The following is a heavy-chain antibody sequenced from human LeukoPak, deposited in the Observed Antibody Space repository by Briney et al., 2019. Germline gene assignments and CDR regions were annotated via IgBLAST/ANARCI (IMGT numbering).Heavy chain of an antibody. V-gene: IGHV3-30*18. CDR3: AKGDFRFDY. Sequence: GGSLRPSCAASGFTFSSYGMHWVRQAPGKGLEWVAVISYDGSNKYYADSVKGRFTISRDNSKNTLYLQMNSLRAEDTAVYYCAKGDFRFDYWGQGTLVTVSS. J-gene: IGHJ4*02. D-gene: IGHD2/OR15-2a*01. CDR2: ISYDGSNK. CDR1: GFTFSSYG.